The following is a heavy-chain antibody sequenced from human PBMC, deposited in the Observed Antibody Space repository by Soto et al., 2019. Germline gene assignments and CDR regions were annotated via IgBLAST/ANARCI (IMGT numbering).Heavy chain of an antibody. CDR3: ARGTPSPLIVRSSRGPWFDP. J-gene: IGHJ5*02. CDR1: GASITCSSY. Sequence: SETLSLTCSGSGASITCSSYLSCIRQPAGKVLEWIGRFSLSGTTNYNPSLKSRVTISVDTSKMQVSLKLSSVTAADTAVYFCARGTPSPLIVRSSRGPWFDPWGQGTLVTVSS. CDR2: FSLSGTT. D-gene: IGHD2-15*01. V-gene: IGHV4-4*07.